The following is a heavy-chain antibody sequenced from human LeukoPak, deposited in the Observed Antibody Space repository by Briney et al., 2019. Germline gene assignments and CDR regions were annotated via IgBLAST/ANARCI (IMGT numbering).Heavy chain of an antibody. CDR3: AATSYYGSGTYDY. CDR2: IYHSGST. D-gene: IGHD3-10*01. CDR1: GGSISSGGYY. J-gene: IGHJ4*02. Sequence: PSQTLSLTCTVSGGSISSGGYYWSWIRQPPGKGLEWIGYIYHSGSTYYNPSLKSRVTISVDRSKNQFSLKLNSVTAADTAVYYCAATSYYGSGTYDYWGQGSLVTVSS. V-gene: IGHV4-30-2*01.